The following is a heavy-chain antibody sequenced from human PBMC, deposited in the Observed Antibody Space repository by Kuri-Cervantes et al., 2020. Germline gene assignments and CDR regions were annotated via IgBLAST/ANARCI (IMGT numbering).Heavy chain of an antibody. CDR3: AKRAVAGTTSGAFDI. D-gene: IGHD6-19*01. CDR2: IYPADSDT. J-gene: IGHJ3*02. Sequence: GGSLRLSCKGSGYSFTSYWIAWVRQMPGKGLEWMAIIYPADSDTRYSPSFQGQVTISADKSISTAYLQWSSLKASDTAMYYCAKRAVAGTTSGAFDIWGQGTMGT. V-gene: IGHV5-51*01. CDR1: GYSFTSYW.